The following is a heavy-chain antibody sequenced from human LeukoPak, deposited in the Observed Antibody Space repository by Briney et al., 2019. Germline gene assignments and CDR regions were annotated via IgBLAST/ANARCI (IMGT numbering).Heavy chain of an antibody. J-gene: IGHJ4*02. CDR1: GFTFSSYG. V-gene: IGHV3-33*01. CDR2: IWYDGSNK. CDR3: ARGQGIAAAGSIPDY. Sequence: PWGSLRRSCAASGFTFSSYGMHWVRQAPGKGLEWVAVIWYDGSNKYYADSVKGRFTISRDNSKNTLYLQMNSLRAEDTAVYYCARGQGIAAAGSIPDYWGQGALVTVSS. D-gene: IGHD6-13*01.